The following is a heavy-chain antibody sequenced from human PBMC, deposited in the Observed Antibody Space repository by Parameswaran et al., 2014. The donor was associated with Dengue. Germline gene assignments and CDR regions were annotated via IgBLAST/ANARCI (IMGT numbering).Heavy chain of an antibody. Sequence: VRQAPGKGLEWIGYIYYSGSTNYNPSLKSRVTISVDTSKNQFSLKLSSVTAADTAVYYCARESSCSGGSCYSGGDYFDYWGQGTLVTVSS. J-gene: IGHJ4*02. CDR3: ARESSCSGGSCYSGGDYFDY. V-gene: IGHV4-59*01. D-gene: IGHD2-15*01. CDR2: IYYSGST.